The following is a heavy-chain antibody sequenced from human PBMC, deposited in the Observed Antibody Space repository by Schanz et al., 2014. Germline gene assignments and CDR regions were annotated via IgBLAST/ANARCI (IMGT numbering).Heavy chain of an antibody. CDR3: ARVQDDILTGSEYYYGMDV. V-gene: IGHV1-18*01. J-gene: IGHJ6*02. D-gene: IGHD3-9*01. CDR2: ISAYNGNT. Sequence: QVQLVQSGAEVKKPGASVKVSCKASGYIFGSHGMTWVRQAPGQGLEWMGWISAYNGNTNYAQKLQGRVTMTTDTSTSTAYMELRSLRSDDTAVYYCARVQDDILTGSEYYYGMDVWGQGTTVTVSS. CDR1: GYIFGSHG.